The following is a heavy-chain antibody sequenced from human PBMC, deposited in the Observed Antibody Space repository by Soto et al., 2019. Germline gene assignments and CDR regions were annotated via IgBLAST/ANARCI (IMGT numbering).Heavy chain of an antibody. J-gene: IGHJ4*02. D-gene: IGHD3-9*01. CDR3: AGTVLRYFDWSRGVDY. Sequence: SETLSLTCTVSGGSISSYYWSWTRQPAGKGLEWIGRIYTSGSTNYNPSLKSRVTMSVDTSKNQFSLKLSSVTAADTAVYYCAGTVLRYFDWSRGVDYWGQGTLVTVSS. CDR2: IYTSGST. V-gene: IGHV4-4*07. CDR1: GGSISSYY.